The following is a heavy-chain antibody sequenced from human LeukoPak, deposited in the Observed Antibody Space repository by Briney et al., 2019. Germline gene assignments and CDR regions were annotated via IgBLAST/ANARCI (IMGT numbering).Heavy chain of an antibody. J-gene: IGHJ6*03. V-gene: IGHV3-30*04. Sequence: PGGSLRLSCAASGFTFSSYAMHWVRQAPGKGLEWVAVISYDGSNKYYADSVKGRFTISRDNSKNTLYLQMNSLRAEDTAVYYCAKGTAAGPYYYYYYMDVWGKGTTVTISS. CDR1: GFTFSSYA. CDR2: ISYDGSNK. D-gene: IGHD6-13*01. CDR3: AKGTAAGPYYYYYYMDV.